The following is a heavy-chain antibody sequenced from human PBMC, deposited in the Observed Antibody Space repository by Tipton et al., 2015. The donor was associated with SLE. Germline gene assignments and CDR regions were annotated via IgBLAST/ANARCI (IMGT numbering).Heavy chain of an antibody. J-gene: IGHJ4*02. V-gene: IGHV4-34*01. CDR1: GGSFSGYY. Sequence: LRLSCAVYGGSFSGYYWSWLRQPPGKGLEWIGEINHSGSTNYNPSLKSRVTISVDTSKNQFSLKLSSVTAADTAVYYCARGDGITMVQGQDYFDYWGQGTLVTVSS. CDR2: INHSGST. D-gene: IGHD3-10*01. CDR3: ARGDGITMVQGQDYFDY.